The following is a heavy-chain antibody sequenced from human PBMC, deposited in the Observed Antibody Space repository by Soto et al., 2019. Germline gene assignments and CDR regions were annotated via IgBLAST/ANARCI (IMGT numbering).Heavy chain of an antibody. J-gene: IGHJ4*02. CDR3: ARADCGGQCPCDY. Sequence: FLRLSCAAAGFTFGTYGMHWVRQAPGKGLEWVAGIWYDGSVKTYADSVKGRFSISRDNSQNTVYLQMNTLRAGDTAVYYCARADCGGQCPCDYWGQGTLVTVSS. CDR1: GFTFGTYG. V-gene: IGHV3-33*01. CDR2: IWYDGSVK. D-gene: IGHD2-21*01.